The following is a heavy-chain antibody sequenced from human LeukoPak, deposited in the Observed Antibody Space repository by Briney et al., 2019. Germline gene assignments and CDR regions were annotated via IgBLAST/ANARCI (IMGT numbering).Heavy chain of an antibody. V-gene: IGHV1-2*02. CDR1: GYTFSDYY. D-gene: IGHD5-18*01. CDR2: INLNTGGT. J-gene: IGHJ4*02. Sequence: ASVKVSCKASGYTFSDYYIHWVRQAPGQGPEWMGWINLNTGGTNYAQKFDGRFSMTRDTSINTAFMELSGLTFDDTAVYYCARGDTAMALGFDYWGQGTLVTVSS. CDR3: ARGDTAMALGFDY.